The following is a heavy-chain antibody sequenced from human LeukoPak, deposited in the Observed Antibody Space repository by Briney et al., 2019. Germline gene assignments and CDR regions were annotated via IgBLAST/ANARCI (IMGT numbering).Heavy chain of an antibody. V-gene: IGHV3-66*01. D-gene: IGHD6-13*01. CDR3: AREVAAAGGGFDY. CDR2: LYSGGST. CDR1: GLSVRGNY. Sequence: GGSLRLSCAASGLSVRGNYTSWVRQAPGKGLEWVSVLYSGGSTFYADSVKGRFTVSRDNSKNTLYLQMNSLRAEDTAVYYCAREVAAAGGGFDYWGQGTLVTVSS. J-gene: IGHJ4*02.